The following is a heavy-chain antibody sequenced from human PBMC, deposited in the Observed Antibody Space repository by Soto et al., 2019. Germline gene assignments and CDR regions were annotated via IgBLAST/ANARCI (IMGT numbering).Heavy chain of an antibody. CDR2: IYHSGST. CDR1: GNSISSGYY. J-gene: IGHJ4*02. Sequence: SETLSLTCVVSGNSISSGYYWDWIRQPPGKGLEWIGSIYHSGSTYYNPSLRSRVTILIDTSKNQFSLTLTSVTAADTAVYFCAGHLEWLGGDSWGQGTLVTVSS. V-gene: IGHV4-38-2*01. CDR3: AGHLEWLGGDS. D-gene: IGHD6-19*01.